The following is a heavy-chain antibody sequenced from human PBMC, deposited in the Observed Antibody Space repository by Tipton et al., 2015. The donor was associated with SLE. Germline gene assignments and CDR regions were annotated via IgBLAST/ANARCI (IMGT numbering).Heavy chain of an antibody. CDR2: IYTSGST. J-gene: IGHJ6*02. CDR3: ARGTRIAVGLDV. V-gene: IGHV4-61*09. D-gene: IGHD6-19*01. CDR1: GGSISSGSYY. Sequence: TLSLTCTVSGGSISSGSYYWSWIRQPAGKGLEWIGYIYTSGSTNYNPSLKSRVTISVDTSKNQFSLKLSSVTAADTAVYYCARGTRIAVGLDVWGQGTTVTVAS.